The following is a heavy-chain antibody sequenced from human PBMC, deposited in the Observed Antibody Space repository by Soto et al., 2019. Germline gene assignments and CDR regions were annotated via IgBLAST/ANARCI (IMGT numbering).Heavy chain of an antibody. CDR3: ARYLPLRGRPHH. Sequence: ASVKVACKASGYTFTSYDINWVRQATGQGLEWMGRMNPNRGKTNYAQKFQGRVTMTRDTSTSTAYMELSSLRSEDTAVYYCARYLPLRGRPHHWGQGTLVTVSS. CDR1: GYTFTSYD. D-gene: IGHD2-15*01. V-gene: IGHV1-8*01. CDR2: MNPNRGKT. J-gene: IGHJ1*01.